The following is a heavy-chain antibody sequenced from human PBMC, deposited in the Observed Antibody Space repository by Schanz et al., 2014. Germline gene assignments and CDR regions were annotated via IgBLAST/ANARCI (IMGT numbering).Heavy chain of an antibody. J-gene: IGHJ6*02. D-gene: IGHD1-7*01. CDR2: IYSGDNT. V-gene: IGHV3-53*01. Sequence: EMQLVESGGGLIQPGGSLRLSCAASGFTVTSYYMSWVRQAPGKGLEWVSVIYSGDNTYYADSVKGRFTISRANSKNTVYLQMNSLRAEDTAVYFCASLIGTTSAHFYGMDVWGQGTTVTVSS. CDR3: ASLIGTTSAHFYGMDV. CDR1: GFTVTSYY.